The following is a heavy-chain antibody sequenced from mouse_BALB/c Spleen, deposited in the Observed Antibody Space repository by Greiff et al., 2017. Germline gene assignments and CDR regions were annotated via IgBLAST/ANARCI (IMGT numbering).Heavy chain of an antibody. Sequence: EVQLVESGGGLVKPGGSLKLSCAASGFTFSDYYMYWVRQTPEKRLEWVATISDGGSYTYYPDSVKGRFTISRDNAKNNLYLQMSSLKSEDTAMYYCARGEYPYDGYFAYWGQGTLVTVSA. CDR1: GFTFSDYY. J-gene: IGHJ3*01. CDR3: ARGEYPYDGYFAY. D-gene: IGHD2-3*01. V-gene: IGHV5-4*02. CDR2: ISDGGSYT.